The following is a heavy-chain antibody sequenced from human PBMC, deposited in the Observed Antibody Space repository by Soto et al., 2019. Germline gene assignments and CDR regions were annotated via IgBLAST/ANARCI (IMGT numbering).Heavy chain of an antibody. V-gene: IGHV1-8*01. CDR2: MNPNSGNT. CDR3: ARDKEGYYYDSSGYLNWFDP. Sequence: ASVKVSCKASGYTFTSYDINWVRQATGQGLEWMGWMNPNSGNTGYAQKFQGRVTMTRDTSISTAYMELSSLRSEDTAVYYCARDKEGYYYDSSGYLNWFDPWGQGTLVTVSS. CDR1: GYTFTSYD. D-gene: IGHD3-22*01. J-gene: IGHJ5*02.